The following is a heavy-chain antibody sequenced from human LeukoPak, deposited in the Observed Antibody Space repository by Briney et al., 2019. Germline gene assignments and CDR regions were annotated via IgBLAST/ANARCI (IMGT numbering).Heavy chain of an antibody. D-gene: IGHD5-18*01. J-gene: IGHJ4*02. Sequence: GGSLRLSCAASGFTFSNHGMNWVRQAPGKGLEWVAHIKKDGSEKYYVDSVKGRFTISRDNAKTSLYLQMNSLRAEDTAVYYCARDLSGVTGYTYGRGIDYWGQGTLVTVSS. CDR3: ARDLSGVTGYTYGRGIDY. CDR2: IKKDGSEK. V-gene: IGHV3-7*01. CDR1: GFTFSNHG.